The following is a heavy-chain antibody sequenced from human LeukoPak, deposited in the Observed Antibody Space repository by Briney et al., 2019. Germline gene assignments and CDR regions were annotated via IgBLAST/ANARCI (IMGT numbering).Heavy chain of an antibody. Sequence: PGRSLRLSCAASGFTFSSYGMHWVRQAPGKGLEWVAVIWYDGSNKYYADSVKGRFTISRDNSKNTLYLQMNSLRAEDTAVYYCARDRGGLLWFGSPSDGMDVWGKGTTVTVSS. CDR2: IWYDGSNK. V-gene: IGHV3-33*01. J-gene: IGHJ6*04. CDR1: GFTFSSYG. D-gene: IGHD3-10*01. CDR3: ARDRGGLLWFGSPSDGMDV.